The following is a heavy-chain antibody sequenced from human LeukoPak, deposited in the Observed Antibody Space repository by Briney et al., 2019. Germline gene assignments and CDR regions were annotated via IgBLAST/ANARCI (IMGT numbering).Heavy chain of an antibody. CDR1: GGSFSVYY. D-gene: IGHD6-6*01. J-gene: IGHJ4*02. CDR2: INHSGST. V-gene: IGHV4-34*01. CDR3: ARGTARLGYFDY. Sequence: SETLSLTCAVYGGSFSVYYWSWIRQPPGKGLEWIGEINHSGSTNYNPSLKSRVTISVDTSNNHFSLKLSSVTAADTAVYYCARGTARLGYFDYWGQGTLVTVSS.